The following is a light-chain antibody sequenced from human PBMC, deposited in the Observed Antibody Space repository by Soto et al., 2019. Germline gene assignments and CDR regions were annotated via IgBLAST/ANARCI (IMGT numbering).Light chain of an antibody. Sequence: DIQMTQAPSSLSASVGDRVTMTCRASQGISKYLAWYQQKPGKVPELLIYGASTLQRGVPSRFRGSGSGTDFTLTITSXQPEDVATYYCQKYSSAPRTFGQGTKVDIK. CDR1: QGISKY. CDR3: QKYSSAPRT. V-gene: IGKV1-27*01. J-gene: IGKJ1*01. CDR2: GAS.